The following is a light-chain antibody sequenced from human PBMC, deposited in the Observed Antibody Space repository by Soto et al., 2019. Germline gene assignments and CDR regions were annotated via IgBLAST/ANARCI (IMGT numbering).Light chain of an antibody. CDR3: QQRSNWPW. CDR2: DAS. Sequence: EIVLTQSPATLSLSPGERATLSCRASQSVSSYLAWYQQKPGQAPRLLIYDASNRATGIPARFSGSGSGTDFTLTISSLEPEDFAVYYCQQRSNWPWFGGGTKVEI. CDR1: QSVSSY. J-gene: IGKJ4*02. V-gene: IGKV3-11*01.